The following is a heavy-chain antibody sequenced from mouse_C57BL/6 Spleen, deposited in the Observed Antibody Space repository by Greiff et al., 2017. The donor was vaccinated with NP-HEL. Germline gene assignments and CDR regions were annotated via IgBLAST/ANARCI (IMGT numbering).Heavy chain of an antibody. V-gene: IGHV14-4*01. D-gene: IGHD2-5*01. CDR3: TTWNSNIYAMDY. J-gene: IGHJ4*01. CDR1: GFNIKDDY. CDR2: IDPEHGDT. Sequence: VQLKESGAELVRPGASVKLSCTASGFNIKDDYMHWVKPRPEQGLEWIGWIDPEHGDTDYASPFPGKAPLTSYTSSNTAYLEPSSLTSEDTAVYYYTTWNSNIYAMDYWGQGTSVTVSS.